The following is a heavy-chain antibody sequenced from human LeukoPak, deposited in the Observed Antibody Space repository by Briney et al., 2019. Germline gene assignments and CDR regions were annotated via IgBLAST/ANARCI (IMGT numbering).Heavy chain of an antibody. CDR2: IYYGGST. J-gene: IGHJ6*02. D-gene: IGHD3-10*01. Sequence: SETLSLTCTVSGDSVSSSRYYWGWVRQPPGKGLEWIGSIYYGGSTYYNPSLKSRVIISVDTSKNHFSLKLIAVTAADTAVYYCASPPMVRGIMDYFNHGMDVWGQGTTVTVFS. V-gene: IGHV4-39*01. CDR3: ASPPMVRGIMDYFNHGMDV. CDR1: GDSVSSSRYY.